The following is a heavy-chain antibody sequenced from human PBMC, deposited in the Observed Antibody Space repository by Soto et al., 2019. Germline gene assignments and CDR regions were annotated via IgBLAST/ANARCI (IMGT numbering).Heavy chain of an antibody. V-gene: IGHV3-23*01. Sequence: GGSLRLSCAASGFTFSSYTLNWVRRAPGKGLEWVATSSDRRTGNTHYSDSVRGRFTLSRDYSRNILFLQMDSLRADDTALYYCTTWLTAHFDYWGPGTLVTVSS. J-gene: IGHJ4*02. CDR3: TTWLTAHFDY. CDR2: SSDRRTGNT. CDR1: GFTFSSYT. D-gene: IGHD2-21*02.